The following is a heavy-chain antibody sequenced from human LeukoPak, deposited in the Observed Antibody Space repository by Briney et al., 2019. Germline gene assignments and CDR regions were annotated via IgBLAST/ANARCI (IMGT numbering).Heavy chain of an antibody. D-gene: IGHD2-15*01. Sequence: GGSLRLSCAASGFTVSSNYMSWVLQAPGKGLEWVSVIYSGGSTYYADSVKGRFTISRDNSKNTLYLQMNSLRAEDTAVYYCARDGLLPGALKNYYYGMDVWGQGTTVTVSS. CDR2: IYSGGST. V-gene: IGHV3-66*01. CDR1: GFTVSSNY. J-gene: IGHJ6*02. CDR3: ARDGLLPGALKNYYYGMDV.